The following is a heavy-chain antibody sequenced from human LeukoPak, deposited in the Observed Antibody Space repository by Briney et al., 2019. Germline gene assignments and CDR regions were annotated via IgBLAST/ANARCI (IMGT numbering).Heavy chain of an antibody. Sequence: SETLSLTCTVSGGSISSYYWSWIRQPPGKGLEWIGYIYYSGSTNYNPSLKSRVTISVATSKNQFSLKLSSVTAADTAVYYCARDERYCSGGSCYPGAFDIWGQGAMVTVSS. CDR2: IYYSGST. CDR3: ARDERYCSGGSCYPGAFDI. V-gene: IGHV4-59*01. CDR1: GGSISSYY. J-gene: IGHJ3*02. D-gene: IGHD2-15*01.